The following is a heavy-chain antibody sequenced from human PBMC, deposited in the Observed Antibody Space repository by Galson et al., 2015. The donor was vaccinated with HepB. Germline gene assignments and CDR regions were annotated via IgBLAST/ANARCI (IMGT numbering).Heavy chain of an antibody. J-gene: IGHJ4*02. Sequence: SLRLSCAASGFTFSSYAMHWVRQAPGKGLEWVAVISYDGSNKYYADSVKGRFTISRDNSKNTLYLQMNSLRAEDTAVYYCARDLAVAGYYFDYWGQGTLVTVSS. V-gene: IGHV3-30-3*01. CDR2: ISYDGSNK. CDR1: GFTFSSYA. D-gene: IGHD6-19*01. CDR3: ARDLAVAGYYFDY.